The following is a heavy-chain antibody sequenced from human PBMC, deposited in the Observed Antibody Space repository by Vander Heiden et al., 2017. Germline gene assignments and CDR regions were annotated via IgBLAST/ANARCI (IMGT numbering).Heavy chain of an antibody. D-gene: IGHD1-1*01. CDR2: IRSKAYGGTT. V-gene: IGHV3-49*03. J-gene: IGHJ6*02. CDR3: TRGGTAGTGYYYYGMDV. Sequence: EVQLVESGGGLVQPGRSLRLSCTASGFTFGDYAMRWFRQAPGKGLGWVGFIRSKAYGGTTEYAASVKGRFTISRDDSKSIAYLQMNSLKTEDTAVYYCTRGGTAGTGYYYYGMDVWGQGTTVTVSS. CDR1: GFTFGDYA.